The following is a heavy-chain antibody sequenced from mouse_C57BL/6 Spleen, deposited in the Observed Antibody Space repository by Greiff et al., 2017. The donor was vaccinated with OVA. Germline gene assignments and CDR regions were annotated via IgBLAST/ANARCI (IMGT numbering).Heavy chain of an antibody. CDR3: AREGEDDLYYFDY. D-gene: IGHD2-4*01. Sequence: EVKLEESGGGLVKPGGSLKLSCAASGFTFSSYAMSWVRQTPEKRLEWVATISDGGSYTYYPDNVKGRFTISRDNAKNNLYLQMSHLKSEDTAMYYCAREGEDDLYYFDYWGQGTTLTVSS. CDR1: GFTFSSYA. V-gene: IGHV5-4*01. J-gene: IGHJ2*01. CDR2: ISDGGSYT.